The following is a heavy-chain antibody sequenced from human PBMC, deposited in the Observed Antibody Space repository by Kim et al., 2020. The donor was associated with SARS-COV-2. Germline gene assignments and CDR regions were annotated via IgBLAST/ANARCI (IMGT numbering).Heavy chain of an antibody. D-gene: IGHD1-26*01. CDR3: GRVSGSYWKSFDC. CDR2: IYYSGST. V-gene: IGHV4-59*01. J-gene: IGHJ4*02. Sequence: SETLSLICTVSGGSISSYYWSWIRQPPGKGLEWIGYIYYSGSTNYNPSLKSRVTISVDTSKNQFSLKLSSVTAADTAVYYCGRVSGSYWKSFDCWGQGTLVTVSS. CDR1: GGSISSYY.